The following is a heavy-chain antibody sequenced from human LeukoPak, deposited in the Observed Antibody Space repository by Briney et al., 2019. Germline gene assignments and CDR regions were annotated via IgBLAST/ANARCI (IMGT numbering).Heavy chain of an antibody. CDR2: ISGSGGST. V-gene: IGHV3-23*01. CDR3: ARQRDYYDSSGYYPAQPYYFDY. CDR1: GFTFSSYA. D-gene: IGHD3-22*01. J-gene: IGHJ4*02. Sequence: GSLRLSCAASGFTFSSYAMSWVRQAPGKGLEWVSAISGSGGSTYYADSVKGRFTISRDNSKNTLYLQMNSLRAEDTAVYYCARQRDYYDSSGYYPAQPYYFDYWGQGTLVTVSS.